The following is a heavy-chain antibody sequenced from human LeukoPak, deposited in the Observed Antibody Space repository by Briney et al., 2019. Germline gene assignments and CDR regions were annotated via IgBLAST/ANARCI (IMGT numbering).Heavy chain of an antibody. V-gene: IGHV4-39*07. CDR3: TRDGPRSSGYPDN. D-gene: IGHD3-22*01. CDR2: IYYSGST. J-gene: IGHJ4*02. Sequence: SETLSLTCTVSGGSISSSSYYWGWIRQPPGKGLEWIGSIYYSGSTYYNPSLKSRVTISVDTSKNQFSLKLSSVTAADTAVYYCTRDGPRSSGYPDNWGQGTLVTVSS. CDR1: GGSISSSSYY.